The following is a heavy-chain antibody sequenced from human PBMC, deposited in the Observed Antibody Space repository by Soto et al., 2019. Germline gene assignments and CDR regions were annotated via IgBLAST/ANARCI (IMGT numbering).Heavy chain of an antibody. CDR3: ARKIVGATRPILRRYFDY. Sequence: PGGSLRLSCEASGFTFSDYYMSWIRQAPGKGLEWVSSISSSSSYIYYADSVKGRFTISRDNAKNSLYLQMNSLRAEDTAVYYCARKIVGATRPILRRYFDYWGQGT. J-gene: IGHJ4*02. CDR2: ISSSSSYI. CDR1: GFTFSDYY. V-gene: IGHV3-11*06. D-gene: IGHD1-26*01.